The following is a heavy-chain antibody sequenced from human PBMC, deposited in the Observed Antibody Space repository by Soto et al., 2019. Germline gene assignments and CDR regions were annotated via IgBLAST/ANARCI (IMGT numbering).Heavy chain of an antibody. CDR2: IYPGDSDT. CDR1: GYSFTSYW. Sequence: GESLKISCKGSGYSFTSYWIGWVRQMPGKGLEWMGIIYPGDSDTRYSPSFQGQVTISADKSISTAYLHWSSLKASDTAMYYCARTAAAGKYYYGTDVWGQGTTVTVSS. V-gene: IGHV5-51*01. J-gene: IGHJ6*02. CDR3: ARTAAAGKYYYGTDV. D-gene: IGHD6-13*01.